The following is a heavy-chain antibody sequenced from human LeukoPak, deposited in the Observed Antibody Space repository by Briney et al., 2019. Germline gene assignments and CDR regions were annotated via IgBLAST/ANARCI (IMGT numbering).Heavy chain of an antibody. CDR3: AVTAVAEGLGDY. Sequence: GASVTVSCKASGYTFTSYGISWVRQAPGQGLEWMGWISAYNGNTNYAQKLQGRVTMTTDTSTSTAYMELRSLRSDDTAVYYCAVTAVAEGLGDYWGQGTLVTVSS. D-gene: IGHD6-19*01. CDR2: ISAYNGNT. V-gene: IGHV1-18*01. CDR1: GYTFTSYG. J-gene: IGHJ4*02.